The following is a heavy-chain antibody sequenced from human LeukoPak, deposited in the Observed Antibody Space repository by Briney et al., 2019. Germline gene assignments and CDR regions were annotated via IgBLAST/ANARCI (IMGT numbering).Heavy chain of an antibody. D-gene: IGHD6-19*01. J-gene: IGHJ4*02. Sequence: PGGSLRLSCAASGFTFRSYAIYWVRQAPGKGLEWVSGISGSGGDTYFADSVKGRFTISRDNSKNTVFLQMDSLRAEDTAVYYCAKTTAGYSSGRSPGWPIDYWGQGTQVTVSS. CDR3: AKTTAGYSSGRSPGWPIDY. CDR1: GFTFRSYA. CDR2: ISGSGGDT. V-gene: IGHV3-23*01.